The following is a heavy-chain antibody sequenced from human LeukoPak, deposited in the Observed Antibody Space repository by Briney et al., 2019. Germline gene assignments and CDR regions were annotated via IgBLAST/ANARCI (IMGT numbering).Heavy chain of an antibody. CDR1: GCSISSSSYF. Sequence: SSETLSLNCTVSGCSISSSSYFWAWLRQPPGKGLEWIANIFYDGSTYYSPSLKSRVTISVDTSKNQSSLKLSSVTAADTAVYYCARQRLLTGYPSWFDPWGQGTLVTVSS. J-gene: IGHJ5*02. V-gene: IGHV4-39*01. D-gene: IGHD3-9*01. CDR3: ARQRLLTGYPSWFDP. CDR2: IFYDGST.